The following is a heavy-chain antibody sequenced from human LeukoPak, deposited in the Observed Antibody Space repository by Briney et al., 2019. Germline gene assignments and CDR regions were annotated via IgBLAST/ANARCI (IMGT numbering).Heavy chain of an antibody. CDR3: AKASRQGAVASPLDY. D-gene: IGHD6-19*01. Sequence: GGSLRLSCAGSGFTVSGNYMSWVRQTPGKGLEWVSLIYSGATTHYADSVKGRFTISRDNSKDTLFLQMNSLRAEDAAVYYCAKASRQGAVASPLDYWGQGTLVTVSS. J-gene: IGHJ4*02. CDR1: GFTVSGNY. V-gene: IGHV3-53*01. CDR2: IYSGATT.